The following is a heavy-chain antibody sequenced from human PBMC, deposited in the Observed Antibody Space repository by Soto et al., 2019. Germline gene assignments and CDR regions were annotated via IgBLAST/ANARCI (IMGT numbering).Heavy chain of an antibody. CDR1: GGSFSGYY. Sequence: PSETLSLKCAVYGGSFSGYYWSWIRQPPVKGLEGSGQINHSESTSYNPSVNSQVAISVDTSKNQFFLMLSSVTAPDTTVYSCGRGLSICSVVVPAAMVNWFDLLDQGTLVTVSS. CDR3: GRGLSICSVVVPAAMVNWFDL. CDR2: INHSEST. D-gene: IGHD2-2*01. J-gene: IGHJ5*02. V-gene: IGHV4-34*01.